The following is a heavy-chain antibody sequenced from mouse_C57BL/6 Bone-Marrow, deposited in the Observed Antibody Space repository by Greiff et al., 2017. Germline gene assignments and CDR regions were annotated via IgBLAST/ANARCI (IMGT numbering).Heavy chain of an antibody. Sequence: LVKPGASVKLSCKASGYTFTEYTIPWVKQRSGQGLEWIGWFYPGSGSIKYSERFKDKATLTADKSSSTVYMEISRLTSEDSAVYFCARHEEWYTTRVARGFDDWGQGTTLTVSS. CDR2: FYPGSGSI. V-gene: IGHV1-62-2*01. CDR3: ARHEEWYTTRVARGFDD. D-gene: IGHD2-5*01. J-gene: IGHJ2*01. CDR1: GYTFTEYT.